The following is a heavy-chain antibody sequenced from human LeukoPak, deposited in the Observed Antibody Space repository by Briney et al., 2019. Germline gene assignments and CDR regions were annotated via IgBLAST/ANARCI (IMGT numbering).Heavy chain of an antibody. CDR3: AGSSVDTAMVTFDY. CDR1: GGSFSGYY. CDR2: INHSGST. V-gene: IGHV4-34*01. D-gene: IGHD5-18*01. J-gene: IGHJ4*02. Sequence: PSETLSLTCAVYGGSFSGYYWSWLRQPPGKGLEWIGEINHSGSTNYNPSLKSRVTISVDTSKNQFSLKLSSVTAADMAVYYCAGSSVDTAMVTFDYWGQGTLVTVSS.